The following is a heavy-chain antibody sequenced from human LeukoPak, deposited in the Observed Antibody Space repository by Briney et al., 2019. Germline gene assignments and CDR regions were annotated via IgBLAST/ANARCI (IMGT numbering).Heavy chain of an antibody. CDR2: INHSGST. D-gene: IGHD3-9*01. CDR1: GGTFSGYY. CDR3: ARAYDILTGYYYSRSPSFDY. Sequence: SETLSLTCAVYGGTFSGYYWSWIRQPPGKGLEWIGEINHSGSTNYNPSLKSRVTISVDTSKNQFSLKLSSVTAADTAVYYCARAYDILTGYYYSRSPSFDYWGQGTLVTVSS. J-gene: IGHJ4*02. V-gene: IGHV4-34*01.